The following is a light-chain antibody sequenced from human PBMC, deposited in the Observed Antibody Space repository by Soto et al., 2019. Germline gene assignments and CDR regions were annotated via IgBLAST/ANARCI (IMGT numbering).Light chain of an antibody. J-gene: IGLJ3*02. CDR1: GSDVGYYNY. CDR3: SSYTTYTTLWV. V-gene: IGLV2-14*01. CDR2: EVS. Sequence: QSALTQPASVSGSPGQSITISCTGTGSDVGYYNYVSWYQQHPGKAPKLMIYEVSNRPSGVSNRFSGSKSGNAASLTISGLQAEDEADYYCSSYTTYTTLWVFGGGTQLTVL.